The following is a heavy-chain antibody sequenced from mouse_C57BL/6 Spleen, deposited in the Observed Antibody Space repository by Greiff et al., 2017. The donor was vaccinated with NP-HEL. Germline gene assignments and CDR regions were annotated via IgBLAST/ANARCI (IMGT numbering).Heavy chain of an antibody. CDR2: IDPSDSYT. CDR1: GYTFTSYW. J-gene: IGHJ2*01. Sequence: VQLQQPGAELVMPGASVKLSCKASGYTFTSYWMHWVKQRPGQGLEWIGEIDPSDSYTNYNQKFKGKSTLTVDKSSSTAYMQLRSLTSEDSAVYYCARELDYWGQGTTLTVSS. CDR3: ARELDY. V-gene: IGHV1-69*01.